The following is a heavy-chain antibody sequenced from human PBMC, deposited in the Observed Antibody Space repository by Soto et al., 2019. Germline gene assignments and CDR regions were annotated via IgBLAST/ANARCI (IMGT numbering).Heavy chain of an antibody. CDR1: GGSISSGGYY. CDR3: ARITPTVTTSILDY. Sequence: SETLSLTCTVSGGSISSGGYYWSWIRQHPGKGLEWIGYIYYSGSTYYNPSLKSRVTISVDTSKNQFSLKLSSVTAADTAVYYCARITPTVTTSILDYWGQGTLVTVS. V-gene: IGHV4-31*03. D-gene: IGHD4-17*01. CDR2: IYYSGST. J-gene: IGHJ4*02.